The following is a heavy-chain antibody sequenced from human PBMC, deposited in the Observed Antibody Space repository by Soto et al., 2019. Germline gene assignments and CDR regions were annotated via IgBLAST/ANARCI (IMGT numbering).Heavy chain of an antibody. D-gene: IGHD1-1*01. V-gene: IGHV3-53*04. J-gene: IGHJ4*02. Sequence: VGSLRLSCAASGFTVSSNYMSWVRQAPGKGLEWVSVIYSGGSTYYADSVKGRFTISRHNSKNTLYLQMNSLRAEDTAVYYCAREGNWNYFDYWGQGTLVTVSS. CDR1: GFTVSSNY. CDR3: AREGNWNYFDY. CDR2: IYSGGST.